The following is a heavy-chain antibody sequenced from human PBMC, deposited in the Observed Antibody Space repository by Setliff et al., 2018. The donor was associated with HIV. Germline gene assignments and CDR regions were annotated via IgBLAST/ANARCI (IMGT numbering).Heavy chain of an antibody. CDR3: GRDLGSTSLSP. V-gene: IGHV3-7*03. CDR1: GFTFSTFW. J-gene: IGHJ5*02. CDR2: IAQDGSVT. Sequence: LRLSCTASGFTFSTFWMTWVRRAPGKGLEFLANIAQDGSVTNYVDSVRGRFTISRDNAKNSLYLQMNSLRAEDTALYYCGRDLGSTSLSPWGQGTLVTVSS. D-gene: IGHD2-2*01.